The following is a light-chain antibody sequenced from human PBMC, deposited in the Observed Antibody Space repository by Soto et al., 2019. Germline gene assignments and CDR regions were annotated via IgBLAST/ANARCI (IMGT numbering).Light chain of an antibody. J-gene: IGKJ2*01. Sequence: EIVLTQSPATLSLSPGERATLFCTVSQSVSSYLAWYQQKPGQAPRLLNYDASNRATGIPARFSGSGYGTDFTLTISSLEPEDFAVYYCQQRSNWPYTFGQGTKLEIK. CDR3: QQRSNWPYT. CDR1: QSVSSY. CDR2: DAS. V-gene: IGKV3-11*01.